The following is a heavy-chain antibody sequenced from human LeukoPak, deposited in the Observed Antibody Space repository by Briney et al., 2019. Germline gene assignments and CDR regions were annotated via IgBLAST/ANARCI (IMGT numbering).Heavy chain of an antibody. CDR3: AREGYYDFWSGYYPDNWFDP. D-gene: IGHD3-3*01. J-gene: IGHJ5*02. Sequence: SQTLSPTCAISGDSVSSNSAAWNWIRQSPSRGLEWLGRTYYRSKWYNDYAVSVKSRITINPDTSKNQFSLQLNSVTPEDTAVYYCAREGYYDFWSGYYPDNWFDPWGQGTLVTVSS. CDR1: GDSVSSNSAA. V-gene: IGHV6-1*01. CDR2: TYYRSKWYN.